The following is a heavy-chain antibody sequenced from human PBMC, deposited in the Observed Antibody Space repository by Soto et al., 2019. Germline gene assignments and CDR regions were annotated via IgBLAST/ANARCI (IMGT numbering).Heavy chain of an antibody. CDR3: AKPRLVAGLIKYVDFAS. J-gene: IGHJ4*02. CDR2: ISGTGVSS. D-gene: IGHD6-19*01. Sequence: PGGSLRLSCEVSGFTFSSYAMSWVRQSPGKGLGWVAVISGTGVSSQYADSVKGRFTISRDNSKNTLTLQMNSLRAEDTAVYYCAKPRLVAGLIKYVDFASWGQGTLVTVSS. V-gene: IGHV3-23*01. CDR1: GFTFSSYA.